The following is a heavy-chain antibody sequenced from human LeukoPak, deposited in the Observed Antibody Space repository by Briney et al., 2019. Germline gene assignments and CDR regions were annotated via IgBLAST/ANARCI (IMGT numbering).Heavy chain of an antibody. CDR2: ISSSSSTI. V-gene: IGHV3-48*01. CDR1: GFTFTNHW. Sequence: PGGSLRLSCATSGFTFTNHWMSWVRQAPGKGLEWVSYISSSSSTIYYADSVKGRFTISRDNAKNSLYLQMNSLRAEDSAVYYCARDRARVGATVDYWGQGTLVTVSS. D-gene: IGHD1-26*01. CDR3: ARDRARVGATVDY. J-gene: IGHJ4*02.